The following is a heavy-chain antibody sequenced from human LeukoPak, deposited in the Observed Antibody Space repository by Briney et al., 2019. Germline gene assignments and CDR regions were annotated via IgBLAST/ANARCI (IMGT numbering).Heavy chain of an antibody. Sequence: GGSLRLSCAASGFTYSSYWMDWVRQAPEKGLVWVSRISSDGSWTRYADSVKGRFTISRDNAQNTLYLQMNSLRAEDTAVYYCVSYGRPWGQGTLVTVSS. CDR2: ISSDGSWT. D-gene: IGHD3-16*01. V-gene: IGHV3-74*01. CDR1: GFTYSSYW. CDR3: VSYGRP. J-gene: IGHJ5*02.